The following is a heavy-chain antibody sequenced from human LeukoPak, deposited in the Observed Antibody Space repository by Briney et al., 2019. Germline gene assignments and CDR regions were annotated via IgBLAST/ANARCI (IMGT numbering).Heavy chain of an antibody. CDR1: GGTFSSYA. J-gene: IGHJ4*02. Sequence: GASVKVSCKASGGTFSSYAISWVRQAPGQGLEWMGGIIPIFGTANYAQKFQGRVTITADESTSTAYMELSSLRSEGTAVYYCARDLYDFWSGSGYWGQGTLVTVSS. V-gene: IGHV1-69*13. CDR3: ARDLYDFWSGSGY. CDR2: IIPIFGTA. D-gene: IGHD3-3*01.